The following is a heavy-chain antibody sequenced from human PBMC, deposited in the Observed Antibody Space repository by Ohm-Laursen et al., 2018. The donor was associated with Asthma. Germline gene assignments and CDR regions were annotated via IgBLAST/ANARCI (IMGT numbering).Heavy chain of an antibody. J-gene: IGHJ4*02. V-gene: IGHV3-21*01. Sequence: GSLRLSCTATGFTFSSYWMHWVRQAPGKGLEWVSSISSSSSYIYYADSVKGRFTISRDNAKNSLYLQMNSLRAEDTAVYYCARDSLADYGGNTNDYWGQGTLVTVSS. CDR3: ARDSLADYGGNTNDY. CDR2: ISSSSSYI. CDR1: GFTFSSYW. D-gene: IGHD4-23*01.